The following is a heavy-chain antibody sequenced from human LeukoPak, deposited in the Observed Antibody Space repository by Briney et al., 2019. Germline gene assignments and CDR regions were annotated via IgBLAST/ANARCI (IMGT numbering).Heavy chain of an antibody. D-gene: IGHD3-10*01. Sequence: GGSLRLSCAASGFTFSSYSMNWVRQAPGKGLEWVSSISSSSSYIYYADSVKGRFTISRDNAKNSLYLQMNSLRAEDTAVYYCARDPIPLFSSGSYYLWGQGTLVTVSS. V-gene: IGHV3-21*01. CDR1: GFTFSSYS. CDR3: ARDPIPLFSSGSYYL. CDR2: ISSSSSYI. J-gene: IGHJ4*02.